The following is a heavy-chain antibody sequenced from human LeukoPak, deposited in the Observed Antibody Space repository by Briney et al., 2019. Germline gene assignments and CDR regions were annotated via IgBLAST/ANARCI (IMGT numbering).Heavy chain of an antibody. D-gene: IGHD3-3*01. V-gene: IGHV4-4*07. Sequence: SETLSLTCTVSGGSISSYYWSWIRQPAGKGLEWIGRIYTSGSTNYNPSLKSRVTMSVDTSKNQFSLKLSSVTATDTAVYYCARDTYDFWSAPHNWFDPWGQGTLVTVSS. J-gene: IGHJ5*02. CDR2: IYTSGST. CDR1: GGSISSYY. CDR3: ARDTYDFWSAPHNWFDP.